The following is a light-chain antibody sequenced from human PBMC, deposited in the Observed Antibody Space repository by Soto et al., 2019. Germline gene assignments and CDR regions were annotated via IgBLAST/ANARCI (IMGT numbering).Light chain of an antibody. CDR1: SSDVGGYNY. J-gene: IGLJ1*01. CDR2: EVS. V-gene: IGLV2-14*01. Sequence: QSALTQPASVSGSPGQSITISCTGTSSDVGGYNYVSWYQQHPGKAPQLMIYEVSNRPSGVSNRFSGSKSGNTASLTISGLQAEDEADYFCSSHASSSTPYVFGTGTKVTVL. CDR3: SSHASSSTPYV.